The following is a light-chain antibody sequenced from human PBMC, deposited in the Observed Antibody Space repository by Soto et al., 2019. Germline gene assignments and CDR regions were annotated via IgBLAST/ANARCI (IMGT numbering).Light chain of an antibody. CDR1: QNISPW. CDR3: QKYNSAPNT. V-gene: IGKV1-27*01. J-gene: IGKJ5*01. Sequence: DIQMTQSPSTLSASVGDRVTIACRASQNISPWLAWYQQKPGKAPKLLIYAASTLQSGVPSRFSGSGSGTDFTLTISSLQPEDVATYYCQKYNSAPNTFGQGTRLEIK. CDR2: AAS.